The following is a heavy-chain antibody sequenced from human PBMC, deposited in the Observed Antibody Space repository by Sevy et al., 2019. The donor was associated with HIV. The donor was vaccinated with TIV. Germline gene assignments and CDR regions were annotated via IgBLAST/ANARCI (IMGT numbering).Heavy chain of an antibody. V-gene: IGHV3-23*01. D-gene: IGHD2-15*01. Sequence: GGSLRLSFAASEFTFSSYAMSWVRQAPGKGLEWVLSISGSGRYTYYADSVEGRFTISRDNSKNTLYVQMNSLRAEDTAVYYCAKGFCSGGTCPRDYYYYGMDVWGQGTTVTVSS. CDR2: ISGSGRYT. CDR3: AKGFCSGGTCPRDYYYYGMDV. CDR1: EFTFSSYA. J-gene: IGHJ6*02.